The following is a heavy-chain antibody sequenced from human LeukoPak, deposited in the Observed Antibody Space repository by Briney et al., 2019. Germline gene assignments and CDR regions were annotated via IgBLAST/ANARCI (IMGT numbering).Heavy chain of an antibody. D-gene: IGHD4-23*01. Sequence: SETLSLTCAVYGGSFSGYYWSWIRQPPGKGLEWIGEINHSGSTNYNPSLKSRVTISVDTSKNQFSLKLSSVTAADTAVYYCARGLRWYRNWFDPWDQGTLVTVSS. CDR2: INHSGST. CDR3: ARGLRWYRNWFDP. J-gene: IGHJ5*02. CDR1: GGSFSGYY. V-gene: IGHV4-34*01.